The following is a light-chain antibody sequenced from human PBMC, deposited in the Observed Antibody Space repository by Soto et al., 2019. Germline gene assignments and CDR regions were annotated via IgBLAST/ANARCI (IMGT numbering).Light chain of an antibody. J-gene: IGKJ4*01. CDR3: QQRSNWRGT. CDR2: DAS. V-gene: IGKV3-11*01. CDR1: QSLSKY. Sequence: EIVLTQSPATLSLSPGERVTLSCRASQSLSKYLAWYQQKPGQAPRLLIYDASNRATGIPARFSGSGSGTDVTLTISSLEPEDFAVYYCQQRSNWRGTFGGGTKVEIK.